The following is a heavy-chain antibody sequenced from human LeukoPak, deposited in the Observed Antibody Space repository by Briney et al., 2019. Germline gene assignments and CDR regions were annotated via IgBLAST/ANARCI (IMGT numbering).Heavy chain of an antibody. V-gene: IGHV1-2*06. Sequence: ASVKVSCKASGYTFTGYYMHWVRQAPGRGLEWMGRINPNSGGTNYAQKFQGRVTMTRDTSISTAYMELSRLRSDDTAVYYCARDIDDFWSGYLNVWGQGTTVTVSS. D-gene: IGHD3-3*01. CDR1: GYTFTGYY. CDR2: INPNSGGT. CDR3: ARDIDDFWSGYLNV. J-gene: IGHJ6*02.